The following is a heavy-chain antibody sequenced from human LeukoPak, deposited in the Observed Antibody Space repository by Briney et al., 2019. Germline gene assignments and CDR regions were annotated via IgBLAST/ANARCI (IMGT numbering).Heavy chain of an antibody. CDR1: GFTFSSYG. CDR3: ARGKYQLHYFDY. Sequence: GRSLRLSCAASGFTFSSYGMHWVRQAPGKGLEWVAVIWYDGSNKYYADSVKGRFTISRDNSKNTLYLQMNSLRAEDTALYYCARGKYQLHYFDYWGQGTLVTVSS. J-gene: IGHJ4*02. CDR2: IWYDGSNK. D-gene: IGHD2-2*01. V-gene: IGHV3-33*01.